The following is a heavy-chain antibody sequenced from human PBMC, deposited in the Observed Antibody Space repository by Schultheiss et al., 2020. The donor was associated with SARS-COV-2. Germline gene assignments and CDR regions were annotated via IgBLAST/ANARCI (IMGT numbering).Heavy chain of an antibody. CDR3: AKDLAASSSSFYYYYGMDV. CDR2: ISYDGSDK. CDR1: GFTFSSYG. Sequence: GGSLRLSCAASGFTFSSYGMHWVRQTPGKGLEWVAVISYDGSDKYYADSVKGRFTISRDNSKNTLSLQMNSLRAEDTAVYYCAKDLAASSSSFYYYYGMDVWGQGTTVTVSS. V-gene: IGHV3-30*18. D-gene: IGHD6-6*01. J-gene: IGHJ6*02.